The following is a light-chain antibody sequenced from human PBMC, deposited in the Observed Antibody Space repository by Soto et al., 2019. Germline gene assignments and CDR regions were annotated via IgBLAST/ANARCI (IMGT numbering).Light chain of an antibody. CDR3: CSYAGSFIFV. CDR1: SSDIGNYNY. V-gene: IGLV2-11*01. J-gene: IGLJ1*01. Sequence: QSALTQPRSVSGSPGQSVTISCTGTSSDIGNYNYVSWYQQYPGKAPKLIIYDVSKRPSGIPDRFFGSKFGNTASLTISGLQAEDEADYYCCSYAGSFIFVFRTGTKVTV. CDR2: DVS.